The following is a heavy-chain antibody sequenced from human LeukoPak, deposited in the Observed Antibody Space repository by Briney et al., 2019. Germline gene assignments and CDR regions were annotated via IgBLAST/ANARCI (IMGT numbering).Heavy chain of an antibody. V-gene: IGHV4-59*01. CDR3: AREWFGGVIVPLDY. Sequence: PSETLSLTCAVYGGSFSGYYWSWIRQPPGKGLEWIGYIYYSGSTNYNPSLKSRVTISVDTSKNQFSLKLSSVTAADTAVYYCAREWFGGVIVPLDYWSQGTLVTVSS. CDR2: IYYSGST. CDR1: GGSFSGYY. J-gene: IGHJ4*02. D-gene: IGHD3-16*02.